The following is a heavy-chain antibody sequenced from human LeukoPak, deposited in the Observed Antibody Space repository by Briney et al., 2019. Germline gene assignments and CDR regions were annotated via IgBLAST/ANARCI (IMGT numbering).Heavy chain of an antibody. CDR3: ARADYYDSSGYNDGFDY. CDR1: GYTFTNNY. Sequence: GASVKVSCKASGYTFTNNYLHWVRQATGQGLEWMGWMNPNSGNTGYAQKFQGRVTMTRNTSISTAYMELSSLRSEDTAVYYCARADYYDSSGYNDGFDYWGQGTLVTVSS. CDR2: MNPNSGNT. J-gene: IGHJ4*02. V-gene: IGHV1-8*02. D-gene: IGHD3-22*01.